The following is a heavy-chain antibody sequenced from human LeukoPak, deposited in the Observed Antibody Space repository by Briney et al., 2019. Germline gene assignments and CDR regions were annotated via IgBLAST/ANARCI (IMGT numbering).Heavy chain of an antibody. Sequence: GGSLRLSCAASGFTFSSYAMSWVRQAPGKGLEWVSAISGSGGSTYYADSAKGRFTISRDNSKNTLYLQMNSLRAEDTAVYYCAKDVLLWFGELFGFDYWGQGTLVTVSS. J-gene: IGHJ4*02. CDR3: AKDVLLWFGELFGFDY. CDR2: ISGSGGST. CDR1: GFTFSSYA. D-gene: IGHD3-10*01. V-gene: IGHV3-23*01.